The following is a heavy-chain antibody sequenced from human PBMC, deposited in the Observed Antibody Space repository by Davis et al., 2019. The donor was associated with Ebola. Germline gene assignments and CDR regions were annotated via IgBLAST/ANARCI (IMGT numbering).Heavy chain of an antibody. CDR1: GFTFSNYG. CDR3: ARGFLGYCTH. V-gene: IGHV3-74*01. J-gene: IGHJ4*02. CDR2: SNSDGSST. D-gene: IGHD2-8*01. Sequence: GESLKISCAASGFTFSNYGMHWVRQAPGKGLVWVSRSNSDGSSTTYADSVKGRFTISRDNAKNTLYLQMNSLSAEDTAVYYCARGFLGYCTHWGQGTLVTVSS.